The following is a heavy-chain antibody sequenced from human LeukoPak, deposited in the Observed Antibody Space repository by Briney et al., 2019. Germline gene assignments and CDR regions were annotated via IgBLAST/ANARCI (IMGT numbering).Heavy chain of an antibody. CDR2: INHSGST. CDR3: ARGPGYSSGWYSPPLDY. V-gene: IGHV4-34*01. J-gene: IGHJ4*02. CDR1: GGSFSGYY. D-gene: IGHD6-19*01. Sequence: KPSETLSLTCAVYGGSFSGYYWSWIRQPPGKGLEWIGEINHSGSTNYNPSLKSRVTISVDTSKNQFSLKLSSVTAADTAVYYCARGPGYSSGWYSPPLDYWGQGTLVTVSS.